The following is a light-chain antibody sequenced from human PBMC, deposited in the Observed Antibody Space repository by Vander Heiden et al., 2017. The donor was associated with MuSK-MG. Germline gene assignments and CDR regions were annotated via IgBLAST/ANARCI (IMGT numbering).Light chain of an antibody. CDR3: SSYTSSSTRV. J-gene: IGLJ2*01. V-gene: IGLV2-14*03. Sequence: QSALTQPASVSGSPGQSITISCTGTSSDLGGYNYVSWYQQHPGKATKLMIYDVTNRPSGVSNRFSGSKSGNTASLTISGLQAEDDADYYCSSYTSSSTRVFGGGTKLTVL. CDR2: DVT. CDR1: SSDLGGYNY.